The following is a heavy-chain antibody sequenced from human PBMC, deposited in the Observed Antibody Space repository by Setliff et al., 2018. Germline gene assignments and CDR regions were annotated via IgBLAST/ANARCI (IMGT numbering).Heavy chain of an antibody. D-gene: IGHD3-3*01. CDR2: INHSGST. CDR1: GGSFSGYY. CDR3: ARSPITIFGVVLHPLDY. Sequence: TSETLSLTCAVYGGSFSGYYWSWIRQPPGKGLEWIGEINHSGSTNYNPSLKSRVTISVDTSKNQFSLKLSSVTAADTAVYYCARSPITIFGVVLHPLDYWGQGILVTVSS. J-gene: IGHJ4*02. V-gene: IGHV4-34*01.